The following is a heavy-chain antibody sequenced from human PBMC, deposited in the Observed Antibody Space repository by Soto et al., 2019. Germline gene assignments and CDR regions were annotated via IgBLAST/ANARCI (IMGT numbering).Heavy chain of an antibody. CDR1: GYTFTDYY. D-gene: IGHD6-19*01. CDR3: ARGSSSGCHHDY. J-gene: IGHJ4*02. V-gene: IGHV1-2*02. CDR2: INPNSGGT. Sequence: ASVKVSCKASGYTFTDYYMHWVRQAPGQGLEWMGWINPNSGGTNYAQKFQGRVTMTRDTSISTAYMELSGLRFDDTAVYSCARGSSSGCHHDYWGQGTLVTVSS.